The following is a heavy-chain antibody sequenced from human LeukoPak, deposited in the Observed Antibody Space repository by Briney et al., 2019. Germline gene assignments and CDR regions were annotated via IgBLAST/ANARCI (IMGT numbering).Heavy chain of an antibody. V-gene: IGHV1-69*05. CDR3: ARDTYVLLWFGELSSAFDI. D-gene: IGHD3-10*01. J-gene: IGHJ3*02. Sequence: ASVKVSCKASGGTFSSYAISWMRQAPGQGLEWMGRIIPIFGTANYAQKFQGRVTITTDESTSTAYMELSSLRSEDTAVYYCARDTYVLLWFGELSSAFDIWGQGTMVTVSS. CDR2: IIPIFGTA. CDR1: GGTFSSYA.